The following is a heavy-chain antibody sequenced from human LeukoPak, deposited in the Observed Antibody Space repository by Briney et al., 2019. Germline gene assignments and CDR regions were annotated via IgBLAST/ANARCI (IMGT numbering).Heavy chain of an antibody. V-gene: IGHV4-39*07. CDR1: GGSISTSNYY. Sequence: PSETLSLTCTVSGGSISTSNYYWGWIRQPPGKGLEFIGSIYDSGSTYDNPSLKSRVTVSIDTSTNHFSLKLSSVTAADTAMYYCVRAVIRASNGGSHYYYMDVWGKGTTVIVSS. J-gene: IGHJ6*03. D-gene: IGHD5-18*01. CDR3: VRAVIRASNGGSHYYYMDV. CDR2: IYDSGST.